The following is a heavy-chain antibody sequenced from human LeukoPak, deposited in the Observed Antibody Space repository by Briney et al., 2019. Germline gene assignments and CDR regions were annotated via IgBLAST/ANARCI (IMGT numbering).Heavy chain of an antibody. V-gene: IGHV1-2*02. J-gene: IGHJ6*02. CDR1: GYTFTGYY. D-gene: IGHD6-6*01. Sequence: GASVKASCQTSGYTFTGYYLHWVRQAPGQGLEWMGWIRPNSGGTKNAQKFQGRVTMTRDTSISTAYMELNRLTSDDTAVYYCATYRNSTLQCYYGLDVWGQGTTVTVSS. CDR2: IRPNSGGT. CDR3: ATYRNSTLQCYYGLDV.